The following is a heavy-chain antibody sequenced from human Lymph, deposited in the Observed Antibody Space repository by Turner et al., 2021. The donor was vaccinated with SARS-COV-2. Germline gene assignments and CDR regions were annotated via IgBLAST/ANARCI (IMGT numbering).Heavy chain of an antibody. Sequence: QVQLVESGGGVVQPGRSLRLSCAASGSTFNNYPMHWVRKAPGKGLELVAVRSYDGSNKYYADSVKGRFTISRDNSKNTLYLQMNSLRAEDTAVYYCARDSSGSGTLDYWGQGTLVTVSS. CDR2: RSYDGSNK. CDR1: GSTFNNYP. CDR3: ARDSSGSGTLDY. V-gene: IGHV3-30-3*01. J-gene: IGHJ4*02. D-gene: IGHD3-10*01.